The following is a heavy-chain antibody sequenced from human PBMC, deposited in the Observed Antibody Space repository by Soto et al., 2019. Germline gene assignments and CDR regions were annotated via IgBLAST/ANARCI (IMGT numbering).Heavy chain of an antibody. V-gene: IGHV3-23*01. J-gene: IGHJ4*02. CDR1: GFTFSSYA. CDR3: AKPQILIRDYYDSSGYYYFDY. CDR2: ISGSGGST. D-gene: IGHD3-22*01. Sequence: GGSLRLSCAASGFTFSSYAMSWVRQAPGKGLEWVSAISGSGGSTYYADSVKGRFTISRDNSKNTLYLQMNSLRAEDTAVYYCAKPQILIRDYYDSSGYYYFDYWGQGTLVTVSS.